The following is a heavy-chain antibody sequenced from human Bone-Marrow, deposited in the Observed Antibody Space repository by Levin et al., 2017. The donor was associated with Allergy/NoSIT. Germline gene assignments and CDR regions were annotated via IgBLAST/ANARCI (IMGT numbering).Heavy chain of an antibody. Sequence: GGSLRLSCAASGFTFKSYAMNWVRQAPGKGLEWVGIIAYDGTNKFYADSVKGRFTISRDNSKDTLYLQMNSLRTEDTALYYCGRDVYDDSHAMDVWGQGTTVTVSS. CDR3: GRDVYDDSHAMDV. J-gene: IGHJ6*02. CDR2: IAYDGTNK. D-gene: IGHD4-17*01. V-gene: IGHV3-30-3*01. CDR1: GFTFKSYA.